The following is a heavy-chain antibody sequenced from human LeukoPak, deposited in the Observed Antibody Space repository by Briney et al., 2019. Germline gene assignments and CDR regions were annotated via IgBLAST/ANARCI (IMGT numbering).Heavy chain of an antibody. CDR2: ISYDGSNK. V-gene: IGHV3-30-3*01. Sequence: GGSLRLSCAASGFTFSSYAMHWVRQAAGKGLEWVAVISYDGSNKYYADSVKGRFTISRDNSKNTLYLQMNSLRAEDTAVYYCARGFIVASTYWGQGTLVTVSS. CDR3: ARGFIVASTY. D-gene: IGHD5-12*01. CDR1: GFTFSSYA. J-gene: IGHJ4*02.